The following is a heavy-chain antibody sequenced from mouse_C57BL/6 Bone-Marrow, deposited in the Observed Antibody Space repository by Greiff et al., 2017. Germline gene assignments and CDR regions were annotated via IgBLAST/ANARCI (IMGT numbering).Heavy chain of an antibody. CDR3: ARGGRAYYSPYYAMDY. Sequence: VQLQQPGAELVMPGASVKLSCKASGYTFTSYWMHWVKQRPGQGLEWIGEIDPSDSYTNYNQKFKGKSTLTVDKSSSTAYMQLSSLTSEDSAVYYCARGGRAYYSPYYAMDYWGQGTSVTVSS. CDR2: IDPSDSYT. D-gene: IGHD2-12*01. J-gene: IGHJ4*01. CDR1: GYTFTSYW. V-gene: IGHV1-69*01.